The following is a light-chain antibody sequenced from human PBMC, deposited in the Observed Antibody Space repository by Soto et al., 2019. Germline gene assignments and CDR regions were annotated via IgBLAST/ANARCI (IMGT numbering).Light chain of an antibody. V-gene: IGLV1-44*01. CDR3: AAWDDSLNGWV. J-gene: IGLJ3*02. CDR2: STN. Sequence: QSVLTQPPSASGTPGQRVTISCSGSSSNIGSNTVNWYQQLPGTAPKLLIYSTNQRPSGVPDRFSGSKSGTSASLAISGLQSEDEADYYCAAWDDSLNGWVFGGGTKRTVL. CDR1: SSNIGSNT.